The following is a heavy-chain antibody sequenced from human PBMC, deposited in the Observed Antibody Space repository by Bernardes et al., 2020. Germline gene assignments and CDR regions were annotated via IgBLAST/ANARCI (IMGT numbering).Heavy chain of an antibody. V-gene: IGHV5-10-1*01. D-gene: IGHD2-21*01. CDR1: RYSFTSYSFTSYW. CDR3: ARHRCRGGDCYEDY. CDR2: IDPSDSYT. Sequence: GESLKISCQYSRYSFTSYSFTSYWISWVRQMPGKGLEWMGRIDPSDSYTNYSPSFQGHVTISADKSISTAYLQWSSLKASDTAMYYCARHRCRGGDCYEDYWGQGTLVTVSS. J-gene: IGHJ4*02.